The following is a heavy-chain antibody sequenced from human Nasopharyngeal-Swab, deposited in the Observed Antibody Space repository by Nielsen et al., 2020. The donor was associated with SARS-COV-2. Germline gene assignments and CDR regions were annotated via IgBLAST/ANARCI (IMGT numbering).Heavy chain of an antibody. J-gene: IGHJ4*02. CDR1: GFTFSSYS. CDR3: ARPQSGSYLNYFDY. CDR2: ISSSSSYI. D-gene: IGHD1-26*01. Sequence: GGSLRLSCAASGFTFSSYSMNWVRQAPGKGLEWVSSISSSSSYIYYADSVKGRFTISRDNAKNSLYLQMNSLRAEDTAVYYCARPQSGSYLNYFDYWGQGTLVTVSS. V-gene: IGHV3-21*01.